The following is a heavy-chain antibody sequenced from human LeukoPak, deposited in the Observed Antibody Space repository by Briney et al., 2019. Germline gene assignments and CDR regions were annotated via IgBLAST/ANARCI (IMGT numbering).Heavy chain of an antibody. CDR1: LHLSHLW. CDR2: ISAYNGNT. CDR3: ARVTGPIYDILTGYYFDY. V-gene: IGHV1-18*01. Sequence: ASGRSLQGFWLHLSHLWYQLGATGPGQGVEWMGWISAYNGNTNYAQKLQRRVTMTTDTSTSTAYMELRSLRSDDTAVYYCARVTGPIYDILTGYYFDYWGQGTLVTVSS. D-gene: IGHD3-9*01. J-gene: IGHJ4*02.